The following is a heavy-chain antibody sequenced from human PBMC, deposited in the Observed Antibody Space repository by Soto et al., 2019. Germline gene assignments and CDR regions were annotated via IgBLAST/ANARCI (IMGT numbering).Heavy chain of an antibody. CDR3: ARGRSSWYRRGSYYYYGMDV. Sequence: QEQLQQWGAGLLKPSETLSLTCVVYGGAFSGFYRTWIRQPPGKGLEWIGEIDHSESTNYNPPLKSRVTISVDTSKNQVSLKLSSVTAADTAVYYCARGRSSWYRRGSYYYYGMDVWGQGTAVTVSS. J-gene: IGHJ6*02. CDR1: GGAFSGFY. V-gene: IGHV4-34*01. D-gene: IGHD6-13*01. CDR2: IDHSEST.